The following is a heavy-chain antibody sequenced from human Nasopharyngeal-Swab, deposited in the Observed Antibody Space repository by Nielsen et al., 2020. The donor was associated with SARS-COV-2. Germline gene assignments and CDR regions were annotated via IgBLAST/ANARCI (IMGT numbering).Heavy chain of an antibody. D-gene: IGHD5-18*01. CDR3: ARGYSYGLAY. CDR1: GYTFTNHF. Sequence: VKVSCTASGYTFTNHFMHWVRQAPGQGLEWMGMINPSGGSTGYAQNFQGRVTVTRDTSTSTVYMELSSLSSEDTAVYYCARGYSYGLAYWGQGTLVTVSP. J-gene: IGHJ4*02. CDR2: INPSGGST. V-gene: IGHV1-46*01.